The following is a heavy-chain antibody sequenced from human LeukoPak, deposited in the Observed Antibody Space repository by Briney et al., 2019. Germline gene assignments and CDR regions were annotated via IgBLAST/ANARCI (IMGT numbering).Heavy chain of an antibody. Sequence: GASVKVSCKASGYTFTSYYMHWLRQAPGQGREWMGWINSADTDYVQKFQGRVTMTRDTSISTAYMDLSRLGSDDTAVYYCARGGLGGAFDIWGQGTMVTVSS. V-gene: IGHV1-2*02. J-gene: IGHJ3*02. CDR3: ARGGLGGAFDI. CDR2: INSADT. CDR1: GYTFTSYY.